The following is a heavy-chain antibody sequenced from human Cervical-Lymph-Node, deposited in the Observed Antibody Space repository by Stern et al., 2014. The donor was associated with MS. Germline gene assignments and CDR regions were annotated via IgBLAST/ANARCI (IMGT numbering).Heavy chain of an antibody. CDR1: GFSFTSSRMG. D-gene: IGHD3-3*01. J-gene: IGHJ4*02. CDR2: IYWADET. Sequence: QITLKESGPTLVKPTQTLTLTCTFSGFSFTSSRMGVGWIRQPPGKALEWLALIYWADETRYSPSLKHRLSITKDNSKSQVVLRLTNMAPEDTGTYYCARTDYSLLSGYSHFDYCGQGAPVTVSS. V-gene: IGHV2-5*02. CDR3: ARTDYSLLSGYSHFDY.